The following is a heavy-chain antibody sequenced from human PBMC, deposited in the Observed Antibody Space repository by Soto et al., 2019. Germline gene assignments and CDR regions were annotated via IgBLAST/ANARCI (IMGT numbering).Heavy chain of an antibody. J-gene: IGHJ3*02. Sequence: EVQLVESGGGLVQPGRSLRLSCAASGFTFDDYAMHWVRQAPGKGLEWVSGISWNSGSIGYADSVKGRFTISRDNAKNSLYLQMNSLRAEDTALYYCAKDGAAAGHGDAFDIWGQGTMVTVSS. CDR2: ISWNSGSI. CDR1: GFTFDDYA. D-gene: IGHD6-13*01. V-gene: IGHV3-9*01. CDR3: AKDGAAAGHGDAFDI.